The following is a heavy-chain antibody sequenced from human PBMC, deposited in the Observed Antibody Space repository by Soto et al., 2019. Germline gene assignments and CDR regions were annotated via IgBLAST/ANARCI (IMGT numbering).Heavy chain of an antibody. Sequence: PGGSLRLSCAASGFTFSCYAMSCVRQAPGKGLNWVSAISGSGGSTYYADSVKGRFTISRDNSKNTLYLQMNSLRAEDTAVYYCARYDSSGYYWPYYYYGMDVWGQGTTVTVSS. CDR1: GFTFSCYA. V-gene: IGHV3-23*01. D-gene: IGHD3-22*01. CDR2: ISGSGGST. CDR3: ARYDSSGYYWPYYYYGMDV. J-gene: IGHJ6*02.